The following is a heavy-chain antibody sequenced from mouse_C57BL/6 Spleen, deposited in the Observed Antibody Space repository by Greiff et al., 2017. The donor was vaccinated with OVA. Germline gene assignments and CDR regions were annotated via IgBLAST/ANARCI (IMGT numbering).Heavy chain of an antibody. V-gene: IGHV14-4*01. D-gene: IGHD2-1*01. J-gene: IGHJ3*01. CDR3: TTDGNYVWFAY. Sequence: VQLQQSGAELVRPGASVKLSCTASGYNITDDDMHWVKQRPEPGLEWIGWLDPENGDTEYASKFPGKAIITADTSTNTDYLQLSSLTSEDTAVYYCTTDGNYVWFAYWGQGTLVTVSA. CDR1: GYNITDDD. CDR2: LDPENGDT.